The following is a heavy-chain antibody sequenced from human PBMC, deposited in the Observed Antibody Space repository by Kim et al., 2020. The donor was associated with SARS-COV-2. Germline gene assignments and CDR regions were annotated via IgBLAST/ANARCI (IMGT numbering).Heavy chain of an antibody. Sequence: QKIKGRVTMTRDTSTSTVYMELSSLRSEDTAVYYCARVEDGSGSYYNLDYWGQGTLVTVSS. CDR3: ARVEDGSGSYYNLDY. D-gene: IGHD3-10*01. J-gene: IGHJ4*02. V-gene: IGHV1-46*01.